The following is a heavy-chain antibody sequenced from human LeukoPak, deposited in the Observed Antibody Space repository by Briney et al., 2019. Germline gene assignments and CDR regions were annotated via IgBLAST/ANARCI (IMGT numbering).Heavy chain of an antibody. CDR1: GYTFTSYY. D-gene: IGHD3-10*01. V-gene: IGHV1-46*01. J-gene: IGHJ4*02. CDR3: ARDWGTMVRGARDYNDY. Sequence: EASVKVSCKASGYTFTSYYMHWVRQAPGQGLEWMGIINPSGGSTSYAQKFQGRVTMTRDTSTSTVYMELSSLRSEDTAVYYCARDWGTMVRGARDYNDYWGQGTLVTVSS. CDR2: INPSGGST.